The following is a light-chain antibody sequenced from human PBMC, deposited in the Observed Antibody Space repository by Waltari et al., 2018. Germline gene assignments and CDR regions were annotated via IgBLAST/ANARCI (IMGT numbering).Light chain of an antibody. CDR3: MQGAHWPRT. CDR2: KGS. Sequence: DVVMTQSPLSLPVTLGQPASISCRSSQSLVHSDGNTYLNWIQQRPGQSTRRLIYKGSYRDSGVPDRFSGSAAGNDLTLKISRVGAEDIGVYYCMQGAHWPRTFGQGTKLELK. CDR1: QSLVHSDGNTY. V-gene: IGKV2-30*02. J-gene: IGKJ2*01.